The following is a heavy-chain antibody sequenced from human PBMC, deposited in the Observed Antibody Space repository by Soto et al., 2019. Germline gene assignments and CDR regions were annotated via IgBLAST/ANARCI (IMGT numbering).Heavy chain of an antibody. CDR2: MKQDGNEK. Sequence: GGSLRPSCPASGLTFGSFWRSWVRQAPGRGLEWVANMKQDGNEKYYMDSVKGRFTISRDNAKNSLYLQMNSLRAEDTAVYYCARLHWPRPTGFDYWGQGTLVTVYS. CDR3: ARLHWPRPTGFDY. CDR1: GLTFGSFW. D-gene: IGHD2-15*01. V-gene: IGHV3-7*03. J-gene: IGHJ4*02.